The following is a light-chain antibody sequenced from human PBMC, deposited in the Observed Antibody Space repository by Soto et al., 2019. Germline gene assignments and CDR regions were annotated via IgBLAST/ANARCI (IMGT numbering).Light chain of an antibody. Sequence: EIVMTQSPATLSVSPGERVTLSCRASQSVSRFLAWYQQRPGQAPRLLIYDTSTRATGVPARLSGSGSGTEFSLTLSSLQSEDFVVYYCQQYDNWPPCTFGQGTKLAVK. V-gene: IGKV3-15*01. CDR2: DTS. J-gene: IGKJ2*02. CDR1: QSVSRF. CDR3: QQYDNWPPCT.